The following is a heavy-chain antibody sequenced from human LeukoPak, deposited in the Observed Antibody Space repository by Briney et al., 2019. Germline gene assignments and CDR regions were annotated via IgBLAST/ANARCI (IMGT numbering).Heavy chain of an antibody. D-gene: IGHD6-19*01. CDR1: GYTFTSYY. CDR2: FNPSGGST. CDR3: ARDRNRLDLASCDY. V-gene: IGHV1-46*01. J-gene: IGHJ4*02. Sequence: ASVKVSCKASGYTFTSYYTHLVRQAPGQGLEWMGIFNPSGGSTSYAQKFQGRVTMTRDTSTSTVYMELSSLRSEDTAVYYCARDRNRLDLASCDYWGQGTQATVSS.